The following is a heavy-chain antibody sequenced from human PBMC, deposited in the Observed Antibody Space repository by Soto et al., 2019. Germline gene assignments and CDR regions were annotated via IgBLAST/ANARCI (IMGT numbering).Heavy chain of an antibody. D-gene: IGHD6-6*01. CDR1: GGSFSGYY. J-gene: IGHJ4*02. V-gene: IGHV4-34*01. CDR2: INHSGST. CDR3: ARDMSPARGFDY. Sequence: SETLSLTCAVYGGSFSGYYWSWIHQPPGKGLEWIGEINHSGSTNYNPSLKSRVTISVDTSKNQFSLKLSSVTAADTAVYYCARDMSPARGFDYWGQGTLVTVSS.